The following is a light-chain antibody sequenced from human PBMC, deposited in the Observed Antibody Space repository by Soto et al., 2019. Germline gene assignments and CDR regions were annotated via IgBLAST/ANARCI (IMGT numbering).Light chain of an antibody. J-gene: IGLJ1*01. CDR1: NIVIAAYNS. CDR2: EVS. CDR3: SSYTSSSNYD. V-gene: IGLV2-14*01. Sequence: QSVLTPPASVTGSPGPTLTISCTGTNIVIAAYNSLSWYQPRPGKAPYPIIYEVSYRPSGISNRVSGSKSGNTASMIIFWLQAEDEADYYCSSYTSSSNYDFGPGTKVTVL.